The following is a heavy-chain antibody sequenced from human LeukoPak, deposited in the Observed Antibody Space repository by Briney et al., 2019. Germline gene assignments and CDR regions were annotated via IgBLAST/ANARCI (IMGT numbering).Heavy chain of an antibody. D-gene: IGHD3-10*01. Sequence: SETLSLTCTVSGGSISSYYWSWIRQPPGKGLEWIGYIYYSGSTNYNPSFKSRVTMSVDTSKNQFSLKLSSVTAADTAVYYCARVDYGSGGVLERWFDPWGQGTLVTVSS. CDR1: GGSISSYY. J-gene: IGHJ5*02. V-gene: IGHV4-59*12. CDR3: ARVDYGSGGVLERWFDP. CDR2: IYYSGST.